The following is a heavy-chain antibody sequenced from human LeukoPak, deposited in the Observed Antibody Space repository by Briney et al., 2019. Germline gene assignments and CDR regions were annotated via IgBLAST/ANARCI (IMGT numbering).Heavy chain of an antibody. Sequence: GGSLRLSCAASGFTFDDYAMHWVRQAPGKGLEWVSGISWNSGSIGYADSVKGRFTISRGNAKNSLYLQMNSLRDEDTAVYYCATSRDWRVESWGRGIAVTVSS. D-gene: IGHD2-21*02. J-gene: IGHJ4*02. CDR1: GFTFDDYA. CDR2: ISWNSGSI. CDR3: ATSRDWRVES. V-gene: IGHV3-9*01.